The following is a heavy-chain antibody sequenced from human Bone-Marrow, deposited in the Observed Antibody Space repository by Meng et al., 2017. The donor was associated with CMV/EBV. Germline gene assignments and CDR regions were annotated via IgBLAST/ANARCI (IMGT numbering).Heavy chain of an antibody. CDR3: ARLVWNYVGNAFDI. J-gene: IGHJ3*02. V-gene: IGHV4-30-4*08. Sequence: LRLSCTVSGGSISSYYWNWIRQPPGKGLEWIGYIYYSGSTYYNPSLKSRVTISVDTSKNQFSLKLSSVTAADTAVYYCARLVWNYVGNAFDIWGQGTMVNV. CDR2: IYYSGST. CDR1: GGSISSYY. D-gene: IGHD1-7*01.